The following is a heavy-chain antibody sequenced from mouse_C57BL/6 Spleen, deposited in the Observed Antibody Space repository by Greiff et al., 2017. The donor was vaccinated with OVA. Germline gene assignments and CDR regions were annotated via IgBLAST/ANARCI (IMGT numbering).Heavy chain of an antibody. CDR3: ARGLYPWFAY. Sequence: EVKLMESGGGLVKPGGSLKLSCAASGFTFSSYTMSWVRQTPEKRLEWVATISGGGGNTYYPDSVKGRFTISRDNAKNTLYLQMSSLRSEDTALYYCARGLYPWFAYWGQGTLVTVSA. CDR2: ISGGGGNT. CDR1: GFTFSSYT. J-gene: IGHJ3*01. D-gene: IGHD3-1*01. V-gene: IGHV5-9*01.